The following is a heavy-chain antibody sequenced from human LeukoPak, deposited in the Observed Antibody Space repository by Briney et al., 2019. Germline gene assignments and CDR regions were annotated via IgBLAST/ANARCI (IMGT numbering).Heavy chain of an antibody. V-gene: IGHV3-7*03. CDR2: IKQDGSAK. D-gene: IGHD2-15*01. CDR3: ARDNGWSADF. J-gene: IGHJ4*02. CDR1: GFTFSRHW. Sequence: GGSLRLSCAASGFTFSRHWMYWVRQAPGKGLEWVANIKQDGSAKPYVDSVKGRFTISRDNAKNSLFLQMNSQRAEDTAVYYCARDNGWSADFWGQGTLVTVSS.